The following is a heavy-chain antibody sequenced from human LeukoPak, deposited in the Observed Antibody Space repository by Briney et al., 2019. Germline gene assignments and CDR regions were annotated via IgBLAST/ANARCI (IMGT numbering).Heavy chain of an antibody. V-gene: IGHV4-34*01. CDR1: GGSFSGYY. J-gene: IGHJ6*02. CDR3: ARVTVPAAIRAPYYYCYGMDV. CDR2: INHSGST. D-gene: IGHD2-2*02. Sequence: SETLSLTCAVYGGSFSGYYWSWIRQPPGKGLEWIGEINHSGSTNYNPSLKSRVTISVDTSKNQFSLKLSSVTAADTAVYYCARVTVPAAIRAPYYYCYGMDVWGQGTTVTVSS.